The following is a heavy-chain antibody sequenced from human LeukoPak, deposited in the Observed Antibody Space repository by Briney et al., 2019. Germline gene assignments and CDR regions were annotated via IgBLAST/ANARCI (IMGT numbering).Heavy chain of an antibody. D-gene: IGHD5-12*01. CDR1: GFTFSSYG. J-gene: IGHJ4*02. CDR2: ITSSGRYI. CDR3: ARDISSGYPTY. V-gene: IGHV3-21*01. Sequence: GGSLRLSCAASGFTFSSYGMNWVRQAPGKGLEWVSSITSSGRYIYYADSVKGRFTISRDNAKNSLYLQMNSLRAEDTAVYYCARDISSGYPTYWGQGTLVTVSS.